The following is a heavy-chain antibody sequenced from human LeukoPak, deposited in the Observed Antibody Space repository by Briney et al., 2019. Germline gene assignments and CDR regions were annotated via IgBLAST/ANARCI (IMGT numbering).Heavy chain of an antibody. D-gene: IGHD6-13*01. Sequence: PGGSLRLSCAASGFTFSSYSMNWVRQAPGKGLEWISYISSSRSTIYYADSVKGRFTISRDNAKNSLYLQMNSLRAEDTAVYYCARVTPLSSSWPFDYWGQGTLVTVSS. J-gene: IGHJ4*02. V-gene: IGHV3-48*01. CDR1: GFTFSSYS. CDR3: ARVTPLSSSWPFDY. CDR2: ISSSRSTI.